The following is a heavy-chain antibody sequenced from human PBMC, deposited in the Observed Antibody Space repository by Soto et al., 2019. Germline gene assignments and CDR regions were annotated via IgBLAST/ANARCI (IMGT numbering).Heavy chain of an antibody. D-gene: IGHD6-13*01. J-gene: IGHJ5*02. CDR1: GDSMNTYH. V-gene: IGHV4-4*07. CDR2: VHSSGST. CDR3: ARAQGGAAAGISWFDP. Sequence: PWETLSLTCTVSGDSMNTYHWSWIRQPAGKGLEWIGHVHSSGSTNYNPSLKSRVTMSVDTSKNQFSLRLMPVTAADTADYYCARAQGGAAAGISWFDPWGQGSRVTVSS.